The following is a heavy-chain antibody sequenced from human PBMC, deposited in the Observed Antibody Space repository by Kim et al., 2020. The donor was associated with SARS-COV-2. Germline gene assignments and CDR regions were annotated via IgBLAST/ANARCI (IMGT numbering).Heavy chain of an antibody. D-gene: IGHD1-1*01. CDR2: IKHDGSEK. Sequence: GGSLRLSCAASGFRFNIYQMAWVRQAPGKGLEWVAAIKHDGSEKDYLDSVRGRFTISRDNAENSLLLQMNNLRVEDTAVYYCARDSSWNHLVAFFHFD. CDR1: GFRFNIYQ. CDR3: ARDSSWNHLVAFFHFD. J-gene: IGHJ4*01. V-gene: IGHV3-7*01.